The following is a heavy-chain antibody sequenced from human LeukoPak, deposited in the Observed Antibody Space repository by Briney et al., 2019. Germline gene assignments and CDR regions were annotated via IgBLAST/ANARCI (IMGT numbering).Heavy chain of an antibody. CDR1: GGSFSGYY. Sequence: PSETLSLTCAVYGGSFSGYYWSWIRQPPGKGLEWIGEINHSGSTNYNPSLKSRVTISVDTSKNQFSLKLSSVTAADTAVYYCARVHYGDYEGDYWGQGTLVTVSS. V-gene: IGHV4-34*01. CDR2: INHSGST. J-gene: IGHJ4*02. D-gene: IGHD4-17*01. CDR3: ARVHYGDYEGDY.